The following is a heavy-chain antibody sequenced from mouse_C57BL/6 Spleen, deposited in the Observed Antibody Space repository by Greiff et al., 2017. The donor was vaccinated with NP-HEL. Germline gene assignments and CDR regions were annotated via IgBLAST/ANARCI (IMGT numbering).Heavy chain of an antibody. CDR2: IDPETGGT. D-gene: IGHD4-1*01. V-gene: IGHV1-15*01. CDR1: GYTFTDYE. CDR3: TKNWLAWFAY. J-gene: IGHJ3*01. Sequence: QVHVKQSGAELVRPGASVTLSCKASGYTFTDYEMHWVKQTPVHGLEWIGAIDPETGGTAYNQKFKGKAILTADKSSSTAYMELRSLTSEDSAVYYCTKNWLAWFAYWGQGTLVTVSA.